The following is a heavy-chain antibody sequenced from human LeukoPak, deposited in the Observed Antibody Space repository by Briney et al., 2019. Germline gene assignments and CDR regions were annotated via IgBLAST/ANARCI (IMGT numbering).Heavy chain of an antibody. CDR1: GYTFTGYY. CDR3: ARDWGDGYNSRFDP. Sequence: ASVKVSCKASGYTFTGYYMHWMRQAPGQGPEWMGWINPNSGDTNYAQKFQGRVTMTRDTSISTAYMELSSLRSEDTAVYYCARDWGDGYNSRFDPWGQGTLVTVSS. D-gene: IGHD5-24*01. J-gene: IGHJ5*02. V-gene: IGHV1-2*02. CDR2: INPNSGDT.